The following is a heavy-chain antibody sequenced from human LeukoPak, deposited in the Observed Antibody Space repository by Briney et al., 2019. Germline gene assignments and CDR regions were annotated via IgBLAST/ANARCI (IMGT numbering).Heavy chain of an antibody. CDR3: AKDTLDIGPAFAI. J-gene: IGHJ3*02. D-gene: IGHD2-2*03. CDR2: VSDSGRKT. Sequence: GGSLRLSCAASGFTFSGHAMGWVRQTPGKGLEWVSVVSDSGRKTYYADSARGRFTISRDNSRNTLYLQMNSLRAEDTAVYYCAKDTLDIGPAFAIWGQGAMVTVSS. CDR1: GFTFSGHA. V-gene: IGHV3-23*01.